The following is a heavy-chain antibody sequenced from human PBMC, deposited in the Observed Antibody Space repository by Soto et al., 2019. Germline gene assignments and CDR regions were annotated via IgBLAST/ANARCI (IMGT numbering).Heavy chain of an antibody. D-gene: IGHD2-2*01. V-gene: IGHV4-39*01. J-gene: IGHJ6*02. CDR3: ARLGGYCSSTSCYGYYGMDV. Sequence: SETLSLTCTVSGGSIRSSSDYWGWIRQPPGKGLEWIGSIYYSESTYYNPSLESRVTISVDTSKNQFSLKVSSVTVADTAVYYCARLGGYCSSTSCYGYYGMDVWGQGTTVTVS. CDR2: IYYSEST. CDR1: GGSIRSSSDY.